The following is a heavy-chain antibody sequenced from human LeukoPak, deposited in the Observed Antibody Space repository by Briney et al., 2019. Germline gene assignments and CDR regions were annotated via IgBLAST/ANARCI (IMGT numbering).Heavy chain of an antibody. CDR1: GFSFSSYA. V-gene: IGHV3-30-3*01. J-gene: IGHJ4*02. D-gene: IGHD3-9*01. CDR2: ISYDGSNK. Sequence: QPGRSLRLSCAASGFSFSSYAMHWVRHAPGKGLEWVAVISYDGSNKYYADSVKGRFTISRDNSKNTLYLQMNSLRAEDTAVYYCARGGGSYDILTGDYKPHDYWGQGTLVTVSS. CDR3: ARGGGSYDILTGDYKPHDY.